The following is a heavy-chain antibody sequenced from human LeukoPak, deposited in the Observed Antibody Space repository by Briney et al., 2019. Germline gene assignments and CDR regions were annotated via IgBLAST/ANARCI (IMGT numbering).Heavy chain of an antibody. CDR3: ARVPTMIVVVITGTYYFDY. CDR2: MNPNSGNT. V-gene: IGHV1-8*01. D-gene: IGHD3-22*01. Sequence: ASVKVSCKASGYTFTSYDINWVRQATGQGLEWMGWMNPNSGNTGYAQKFQGRVTMTRNTSISTAYMELSSLRSEVTAVYYCARVPTMIVVVITGTYYFDYWGQGTLVTVSS. CDR1: GYTFTSYD. J-gene: IGHJ4*02.